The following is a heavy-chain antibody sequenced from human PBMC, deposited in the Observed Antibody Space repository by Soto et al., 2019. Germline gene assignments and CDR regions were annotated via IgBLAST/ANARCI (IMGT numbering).Heavy chain of an antibody. J-gene: IGHJ4*02. V-gene: IGHV4-39*01. CDR3: ARHAKLSYGDFDY. D-gene: IGHD4-17*01. Sequence: SETLSLTCTVSGGSISSSSYYWGWIRQPPGKGLEWIGSIYYSGSTYYNPSLKSRVTISVDTSKNQFSLKLSSVTAADTAVYYCARHAKLSYGDFDYWGQGTLVTVSS. CDR1: GGSISSSSYY. CDR2: IYYSGST.